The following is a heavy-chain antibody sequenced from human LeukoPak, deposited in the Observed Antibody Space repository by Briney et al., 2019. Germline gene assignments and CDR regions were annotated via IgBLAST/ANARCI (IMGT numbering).Heavy chain of an antibody. CDR2: INHSGST. D-gene: IGHD2-2*01. J-gene: IGHJ5*02. CDR3: AREHIVVVPAAIHNWFDP. Sequence: PSETLSLTCAVYGESFSGYYWSWIRQPPGKGLEWIGEINHSGSTNYNPSLKSRVAISVDTSKSQFSLKLSSVTAADTAVYYCAREHIVVVPAAIHNWFDPWGQGSLVTVSS. CDR1: GESFSGYY. V-gene: IGHV4-34*01.